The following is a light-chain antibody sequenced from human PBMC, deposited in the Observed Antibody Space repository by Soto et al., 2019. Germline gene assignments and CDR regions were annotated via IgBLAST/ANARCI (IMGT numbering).Light chain of an antibody. J-gene: IGKJ3*01. CDR1: QSVSSY. CDR3: QQRSNWRFS. V-gene: IGKV3-11*01. CDR2: DAS. Sequence: EIVLTQSPATLSLSPGERATLSCRASQSVSSYLAWYQQKPGQAPRLLIYDASNRATGIPARFSGSGSWTDFTLTISSLEPEDFAVYYCQQRSNWRFSFGPGTTVDIK.